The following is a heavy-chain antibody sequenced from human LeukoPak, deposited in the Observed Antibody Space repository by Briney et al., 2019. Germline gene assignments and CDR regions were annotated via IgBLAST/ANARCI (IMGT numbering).Heavy chain of an antibody. J-gene: IGHJ4*02. CDR1: GFIFSSYN. D-gene: IGHD6-19*01. V-gene: IGHV3-48*01. CDR2: ISSSSSTI. Sequence: GGSLRLSCAASGFIFSSYNMKWVRQAPGKGLEWVSYISSSSSTIYYADSVKGRFTISRDNVKNSVYLQMNSLRAEDTAVYYCADDSSGWYGFDYWGQGTLVTVSS. CDR3: ADDSSGWYGFDY.